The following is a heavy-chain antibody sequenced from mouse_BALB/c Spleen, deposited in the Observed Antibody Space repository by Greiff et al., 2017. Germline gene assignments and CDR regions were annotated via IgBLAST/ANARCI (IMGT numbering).Heavy chain of an antibody. CDR1: GYSITSGYY. D-gene: IGHD2-4*01. CDR3: AMYDYDDYAMDY. Sequence: VQLQQSGPGLVKPSQSLSLTCSVTGYSITSGYYWNWIRQFPGNKLEWMGYLSYDGSNNYNPSLKNRISITRDTSKNQFFLKLNSVTTEDTATYYCAMYDYDDYAMDYWGQGTSVTVSS. V-gene: IGHV3-6*02. CDR2: LSYDGSN. J-gene: IGHJ4*01.